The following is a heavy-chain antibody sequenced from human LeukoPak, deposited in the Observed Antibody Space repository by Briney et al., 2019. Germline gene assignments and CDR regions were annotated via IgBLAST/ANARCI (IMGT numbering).Heavy chain of an antibody. Sequence: GGSLRLSGAASGFTFSSYALTWVGRAQGKGLDWASAISGSGGSTYYADSVKGRFTISRDNSKNTLYLQMNSLRAEDTAVYYCAKVRGVAGFFDYWGQGTLVTVSS. J-gene: IGHJ4*02. CDR2: ISGSGGST. V-gene: IGHV3-23*01. D-gene: IGHD6-19*01. CDR3: AKVRGVAGFFDY. CDR1: GFTFSSYA.